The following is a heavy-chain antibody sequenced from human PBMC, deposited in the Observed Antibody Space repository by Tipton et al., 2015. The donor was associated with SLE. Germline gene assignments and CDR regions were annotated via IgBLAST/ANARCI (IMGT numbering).Heavy chain of an antibody. CDR1: GGSFSGYY. J-gene: IGHJ3*02. CDR2: INHSGST. CDR3: ARGRVYSNIPWAFDI. D-gene: IGHD4-11*01. Sequence: TLSLTCAVYGGSFSGYYWSWIRQPPGKGLEWIGEINHSGSTNYNPSLKSRVTISVDTSKNQFSLKLSSVAAADTAVYYCARGRVYSNIPWAFDIWGQGTTVTVSS. V-gene: IGHV4-34*01.